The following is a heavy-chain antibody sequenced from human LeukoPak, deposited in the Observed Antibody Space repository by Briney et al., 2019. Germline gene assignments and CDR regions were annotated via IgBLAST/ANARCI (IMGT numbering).Heavy chain of an antibody. J-gene: IGHJ4*02. CDR3: AAYDYGDYVVY. Sequence: ASVTVSFKASGYTFTSYGISWVRQAPGQGLEWMGWISAYNGNTNYAQKLQGRVTMTTDTSTSTAYMELRSLRSDDTAVYYCAAYDYGDYVVYWGQGTLVTVSS. D-gene: IGHD4-17*01. CDR2: ISAYNGNT. V-gene: IGHV1-18*01. CDR1: GYTFTSYG.